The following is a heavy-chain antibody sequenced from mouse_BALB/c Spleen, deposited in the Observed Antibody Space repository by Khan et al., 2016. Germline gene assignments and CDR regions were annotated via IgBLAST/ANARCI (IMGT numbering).Heavy chain of an antibody. Sequence: VQLQESGAELVRPGSSVKISCKASGYAFSSYWMNWVKQRPGQGLEWIGQIYPGDGDTNYNGKFKGKATLTADKSSSTAYMQLSSLTSEDSAVYFCARWLPAWFAYWGRGTLVTVSA. CDR3: ARWLPAWFAY. V-gene: IGHV1-80*01. CDR2: IYPGDGDT. CDR1: GYAFSSYW. D-gene: IGHD2-2*01. J-gene: IGHJ3*01.